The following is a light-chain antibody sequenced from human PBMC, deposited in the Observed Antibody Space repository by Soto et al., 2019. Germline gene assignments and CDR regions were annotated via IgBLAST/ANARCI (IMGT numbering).Light chain of an antibody. CDR1: QSVSRY. CDR2: DAS. CDR3: QQRSNWPLT. V-gene: IGKV3-11*01. J-gene: IGKJ4*01. Sequence: EIVLTQSPDSLSLSPVESATLSCRASQSVSRYLAWYQQKPGQTPRLLIYDASNRAAGIPARFSGSGSGTDFTLTISSLEPEDFAVYYCQQRSNWPLTFGGGTKVDIK.